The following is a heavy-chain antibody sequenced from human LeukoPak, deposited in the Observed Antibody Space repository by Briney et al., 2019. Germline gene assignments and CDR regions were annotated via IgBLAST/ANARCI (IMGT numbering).Heavy chain of an antibody. CDR1: GFTFSSYW. V-gene: IGHV3-74*01. CDR2: INSDGSST. J-gene: IGHJ4*02. D-gene: IGHD4-17*01. Sequence: GGSLRLSCAASGFTFSSYWMHWVRQAPGKGLVWVSRINSDGSSTSYAESVKGRFTISRDNAKNTLYVQMNSLRAEDTAVYYCAKDPMTTVTAGIFDYWGQGTLVTVSS. CDR3: AKDPMTTVTAGIFDY.